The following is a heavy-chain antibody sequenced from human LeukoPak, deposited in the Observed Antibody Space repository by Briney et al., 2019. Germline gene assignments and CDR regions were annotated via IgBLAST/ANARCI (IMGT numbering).Heavy chain of an antibody. CDR2: IDPSDSYT. CDR3: ARQDCSGGSCFRNYWFDP. V-gene: IGHV5-10-1*01. CDR1: GSRFTSYW. J-gene: IGHJ5*02. D-gene: IGHD2-15*01. Sequence: PGESLRISCQGSGSRFTSYWISWVRQMPGKGLEWMGRIDPSDSYTNYSPSFQGHVTISADKSISTAYLQWSSLKASDTAMYYCARQDCSGGSCFRNYWFDPWGQGTLVTVSS.